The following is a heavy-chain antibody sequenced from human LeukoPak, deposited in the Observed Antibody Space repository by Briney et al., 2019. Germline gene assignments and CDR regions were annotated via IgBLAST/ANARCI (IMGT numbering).Heavy chain of an antibody. V-gene: IGHV3-48*02. Sequence: PGGSLRLSRAASGFSFSSYSMNWVRQAPGKGLEWVSYISRSSSAIYYADSVKGRFTISRDDAKNSLYLQMNSLRDEDTAVYYCARDSSGSYYFALDIWGQGTMVTVSS. J-gene: IGHJ3*02. D-gene: IGHD1-26*01. CDR1: GFSFSSYS. CDR2: ISRSSSAI. CDR3: ARDSSGSYYFALDI.